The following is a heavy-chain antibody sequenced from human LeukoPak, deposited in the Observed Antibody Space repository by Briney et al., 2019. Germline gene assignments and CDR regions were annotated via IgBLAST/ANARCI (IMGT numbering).Heavy chain of an antibody. V-gene: IGHV3-15*01. CDR3: TTGGGKNRSGRLVY. J-gene: IGHJ4*02. D-gene: IGHD1-14*01. Sequence: KPGGSLRLSCAASGFTFSNAWMSWVRQAPGKGLEWVGRIKSKTDGGTTDYAAPVKGRFTISRDDSKNTLYLQMNSLKTEDTAVYYCTTGGGKNRSGRLVYWGQGTLVTVSS. CDR2: IKSKTDGGTT. CDR1: GFTFSNAW.